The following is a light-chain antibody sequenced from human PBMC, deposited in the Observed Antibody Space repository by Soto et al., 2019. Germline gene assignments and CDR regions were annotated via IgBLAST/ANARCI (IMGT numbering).Light chain of an antibody. V-gene: IGKV2-28*01. CDR2: LGS. Sequence: DIVMTQSPLSLPVTPGEPASISCRSSQSLLHSNGYNNLDWYLQKPGQSLQLLIYLGSNRSSGVPDRFTLSGYGTNFTHKISKVEAKDVGVYSCKQALQTPNTVGQGTRLEIK. J-gene: IGKJ5*01. CDR3: KQALQTPNT. CDR1: QSLLHSNGYNN.